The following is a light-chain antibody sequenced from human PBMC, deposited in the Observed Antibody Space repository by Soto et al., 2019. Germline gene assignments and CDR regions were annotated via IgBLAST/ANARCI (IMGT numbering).Light chain of an antibody. V-gene: IGLV1-47*02. Sequence: QSVLTQPPSASGPPGQRVTISCSGGSSNIGSNFVYWYQQLPGTAPKLLIYDNDQRPSGVPDRISGSKSGTSASLAISGLRSEDEAHYYCASWDDSLSGRYVFGTGAKVTVL. CDR2: DND. J-gene: IGLJ1*01. CDR3: ASWDDSLSGRYV. CDR1: SSNIGSNF.